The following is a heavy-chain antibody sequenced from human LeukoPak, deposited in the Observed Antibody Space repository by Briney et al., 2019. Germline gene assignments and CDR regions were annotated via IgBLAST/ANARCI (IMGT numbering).Heavy chain of an antibody. CDR2: ISAYNGNT. CDR1: GYTFTSYG. V-gene: IGHV1-18*01. CDR3: ARGRGMIVVVGYYMDV. J-gene: IGHJ6*03. Sequence: GASVKVSCKASGYTFTSYGISWVRQAPGQGLEWMGWISAYNGNTNYAQKFQGRVTMTRNTSISTAYMELSSLRSEDTAVYYCARGRGMIVVVGYYMDVWGKGTTVTVSS. D-gene: IGHD3-22*01.